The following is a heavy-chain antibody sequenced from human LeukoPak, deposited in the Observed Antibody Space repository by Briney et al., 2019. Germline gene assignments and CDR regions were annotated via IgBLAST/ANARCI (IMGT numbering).Heavy chain of an antibody. CDR2: IDWDDDK. D-gene: IGHD5-18*01. CDR1: GFSLSTYGMC. J-gene: IGHJ4*02. V-gene: IGHV2-70*11. CDR3: ARIRVQKVGYTYGHYYFDY. Sequence: SGPTLVSPTQTLTLTCTFSGFSLSTYGMCVSWIRQPPGKALEWLARIDWDDDKYYSTSLKTRLTISKDTSKNQVVLTMTNMDPVDTATYYCARIRVQKVGYTYGHYYFDYWGQGTLVTVSS.